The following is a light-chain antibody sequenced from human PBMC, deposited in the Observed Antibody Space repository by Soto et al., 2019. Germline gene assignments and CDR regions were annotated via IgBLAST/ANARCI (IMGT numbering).Light chain of an antibody. CDR1: QSISTW. V-gene: IGKV1-5*03. J-gene: IGKJ1*01. CDR3: QQYNSYSPT. Sequence: ASQSISTWLAWYQQEPGKAPKLLIHKASSLQSGVPSRFSGSGSGTDFTLTISSLHPDDFATYYCQQYNSYSPTFGQGTKVDIK. CDR2: KAS.